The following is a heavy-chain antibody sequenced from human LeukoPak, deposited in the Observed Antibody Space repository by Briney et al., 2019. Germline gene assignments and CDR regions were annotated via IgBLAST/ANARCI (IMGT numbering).Heavy chain of an antibody. J-gene: IGHJ4*02. V-gene: IGHV3-23*01. Sequence: GGSLRLSCAASGFTFSSYAMSWVRQAPGKGLEWVSAISGSGGSTYYADSVKGRFTISRDNSKNTLYLQMNSLRAEDTAVYYCARGVRGYCSGGSCSWDYWGQGTLVTVSS. CDR3: ARGVRGYCSGGSCSWDY. CDR1: GFTFSSYA. CDR2: ISGSGGST. D-gene: IGHD2-15*01.